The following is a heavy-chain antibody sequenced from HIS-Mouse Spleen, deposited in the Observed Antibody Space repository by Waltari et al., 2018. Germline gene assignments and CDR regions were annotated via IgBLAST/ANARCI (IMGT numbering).Heavy chain of an antibody. CDR1: GGSIISSSYY. D-gene: IGHD6-13*01. Sequence: QLQLQESGPGLVKPSETLSLTCTVSGGSIISSSYYWGWFRQPPGKGREWIGSIYYSGRNYYNPSLKSRVTISVETSKNQFSLKLSSVTAADTAVYYCAREIPYSSSWYDWYFDLWGRGTLVTVSS. CDR3: AREIPYSSSWYDWYFDL. V-gene: IGHV4-39*07. J-gene: IGHJ2*01. CDR2: IYYSGRN.